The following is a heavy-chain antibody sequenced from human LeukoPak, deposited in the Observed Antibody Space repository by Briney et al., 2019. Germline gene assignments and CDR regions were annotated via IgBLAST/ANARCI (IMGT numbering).Heavy chain of an antibody. CDR3: ASRSRHKST. J-gene: IGHJ4*02. CDR1: GFTVSSNS. Sequence: GGSLRLSCAASGFTVSSNSMSWVRQAPGKGLEWVSIIYSGGRTYYADSVKGRFTISRDNSKNTLYLQMNSLRADDTAVYYCASRSRHKSTWGQGTLVTVSS. CDR2: IYSGGRT. V-gene: IGHV3-66*01.